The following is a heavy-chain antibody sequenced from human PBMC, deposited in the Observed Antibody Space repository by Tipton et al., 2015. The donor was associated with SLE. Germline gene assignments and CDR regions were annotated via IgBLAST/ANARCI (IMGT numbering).Heavy chain of an antibody. D-gene: IGHD5-24*01. J-gene: IGHJ4*02. Sequence: TLSLTCTVSGVSISTTTNYWGWIRQPPGKGLEWIGSLYYDVTTNYNPFPKSRVTISVDTSKNQFSLNLSSVTAADTAVYYCAKEGDGYRRNYFDYWGQGTLVTVSS. CDR1: GVSISTTTNY. CDR3: AKEGDGYRRNYFDY. V-gene: IGHV4-39*02. CDR2: LYYDVTT.